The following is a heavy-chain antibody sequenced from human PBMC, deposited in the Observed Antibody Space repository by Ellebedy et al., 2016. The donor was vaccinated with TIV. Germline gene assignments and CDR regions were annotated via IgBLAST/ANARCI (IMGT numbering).Heavy chain of an antibody. CDR3: AGLGGGAFDI. V-gene: IGHV1-3*01. Sequence: ASVKVSCKASGHTFSSHAIHWVRQAPGQRLEWMGWINAENGNTKYSQKLQGRVTITWDTSASTVYMELSSLRSEDTAVYNCAGLGGGAFDIWGQGTMVTVSS. J-gene: IGHJ3*02. CDR2: INAENGNT. D-gene: IGHD3-16*01. CDR1: GHTFSSHA.